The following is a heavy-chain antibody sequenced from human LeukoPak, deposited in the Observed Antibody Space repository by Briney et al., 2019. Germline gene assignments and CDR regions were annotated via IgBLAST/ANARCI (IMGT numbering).Heavy chain of an antibody. CDR2: IYPGDSDT. J-gene: IGHJ6*02. Sequence: GESLKISCKGSGYIFTSYWIGWVRQMPGKGLEWMGIIYPGDSDTRYSPSFQGQVTISADKSISTAYLQWSSLKASDTAMYYCARRDGYCSSTSCYADYYYGMDVWGQGTTVTVSS. CDR3: ARRDGYCSSTSCYADYYYGMDV. V-gene: IGHV5-51*01. D-gene: IGHD2-2*01. CDR1: GYIFTSYW.